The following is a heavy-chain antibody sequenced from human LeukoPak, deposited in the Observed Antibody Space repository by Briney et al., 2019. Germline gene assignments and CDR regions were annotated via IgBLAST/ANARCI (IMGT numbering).Heavy chain of an antibody. Sequence: KASETLSLTCAVSGGSISSYYWTWIRQPPGKGLEWVGYIQNSAIYRAKIKSSPSLQSRVSLSIDTSKNQASLTVNSVTAADTAVYYCARLSSTLYYSMDVWGPGTAVTVSS. CDR1: GGSISSYY. J-gene: IGHJ6*02. D-gene: IGHD6-6*01. V-gene: IGHV4-59*08. CDR3: ARLSSTLYYSMDV. CDR2: IQNSAIYRAKI.